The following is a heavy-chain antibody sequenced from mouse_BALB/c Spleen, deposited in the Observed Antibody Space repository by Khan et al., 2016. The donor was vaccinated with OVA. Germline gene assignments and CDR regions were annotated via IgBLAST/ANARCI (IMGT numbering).Heavy chain of an antibody. D-gene: IGHD1-2*01. Sequence: QVQLKESGPGLVAPSQSLSITCTVSGFSLTSYGVNWVRQPPGKGLEWLGVIWGDGSTNYHSPLMSRLSISKDNSQSQVFLTLSSLQTDDTATYYCAKWGTANYYAMDDWGQGTSVTVSS. CDR1: GFSLTSYG. CDR3: AKWGTANYYAMDD. J-gene: IGHJ4*01. CDR2: IWGDGST. V-gene: IGHV2-3*01.